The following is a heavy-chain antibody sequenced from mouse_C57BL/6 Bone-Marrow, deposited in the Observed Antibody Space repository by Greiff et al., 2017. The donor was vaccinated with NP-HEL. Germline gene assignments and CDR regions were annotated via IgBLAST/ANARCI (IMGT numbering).Heavy chain of an antibody. CDR2: ISYDGSN. D-gene: IGHD2-12*01. Sequence: DVQLQESGPGLVKPSQSLSLTCSVTGYSITSGYYWNWIRQFPGNKLEWMGYISYDGSNNYNPSLKNRISITRDTSKNQFFLKLNSVTTEDTATYYCARERVYDYFDYWGQGTTLTVSS. CDR3: ARERVYDYFDY. V-gene: IGHV3-6*01. CDR1: GYSITSGYY. J-gene: IGHJ2*01.